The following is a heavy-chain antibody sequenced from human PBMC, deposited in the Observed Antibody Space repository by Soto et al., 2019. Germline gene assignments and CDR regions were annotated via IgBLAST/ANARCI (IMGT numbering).Heavy chain of an antibody. CDR3: ARSGALDY. V-gene: IGHV4-31*03. CDR2: IYDSGST. Sequence: TLSLPFTVSGGSISRGGYYWTWIRQHPGKGLEWIGYIYDSGSTFYNPPLKSRVTISVDTSKNQFSVNLSSVTAADTAVYYCARSGALDYWGQGTLVTVS. CDR1: GGSISRGGYY. J-gene: IGHJ4*02.